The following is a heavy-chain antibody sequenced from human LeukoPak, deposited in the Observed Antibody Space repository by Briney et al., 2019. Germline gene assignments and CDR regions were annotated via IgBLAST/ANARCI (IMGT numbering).Heavy chain of an antibody. J-gene: IGHJ4*02. D-gene: IGHD2-15*01. V-gene: IGHV3-7*01. CDR2: IKQNGSEK. CDR1: GFTFSSYW. Sequence: PGGSLRLSCAASGFTFSSYWMSWVRQAPGKGLEWVANIKQNGSEKYYVDSVKGRFTISRDDAKNSLYLQMNSLRAEDTAVYYCARDTVREYCSGGSCNVDYWVQGTLVTVSS. CDR3: ARDTVREYCSGGSCNVDY.